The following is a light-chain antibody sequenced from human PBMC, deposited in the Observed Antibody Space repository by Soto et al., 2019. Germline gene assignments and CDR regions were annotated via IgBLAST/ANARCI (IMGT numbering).Light chain of an antibody. V-gene: IGLV2-14*01. CDR2: EVT. CDR3: SSYTSRPTLFV. Sequence: QSVLTQPASVSGSPGQSITISCTGTSGDIGSYNRVSWYQQHPGKAPKLIIYEVTDRPSGVSNRFSGSKSGNTASLTISGLQAEDEAEYYCSSYTSRPTLFVFGSGTKLTVL. J-gene: IGLJ2*01. CDR1: SGDIGSYNR.